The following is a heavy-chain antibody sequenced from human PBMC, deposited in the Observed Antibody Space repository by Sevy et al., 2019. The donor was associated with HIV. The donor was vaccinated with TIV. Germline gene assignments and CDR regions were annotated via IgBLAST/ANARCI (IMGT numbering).Heavy chain of an antibody. CDR3: VKDPDFYNYGMDV. J-gene: IGHJ6*02. D-gene: IGHD3-3*01. V-gene: IGHV3-64D*06. CDR2: ISSDGGGT. CDR1: GFSFSIFA. Sequence: GGSLRLSCSASGFSFSIFAMNWVRQTPGKGPEYVSAISSDGGGTYYADSVKGRFTISRDNCKNTLYLQMTSLRPEDTAVYYCVKDPDFYNYGMDVWGQGTTVTVSS.